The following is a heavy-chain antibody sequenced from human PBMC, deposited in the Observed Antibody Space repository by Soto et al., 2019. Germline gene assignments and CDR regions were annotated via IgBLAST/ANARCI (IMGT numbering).Heavy chain of an antibody. CDR1: GGTFSSYA. V-gene: IGHV1-69*13. D-gene: IGHD5-12*01. J-gene: IGHJ3*02. Sequence: SVKVSCKASGGTFSSYAISWVRQAPGQGLEWMGGIIPIFGTANYAQKFQGRVTITADESTSTAYMELSSLRSEDTAVYYCARGGRDGYTKEVFDIGAKGTMFTVSS. CDR2: IIPIFGTA. CDR3: ARGGRDGYTKEVFDI.